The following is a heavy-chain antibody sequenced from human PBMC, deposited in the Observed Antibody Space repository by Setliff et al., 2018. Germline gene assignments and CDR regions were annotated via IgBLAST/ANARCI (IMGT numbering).Heavy chain of an antibody. CDR2: IWYDGTNK. CDR1: GFTFSSYG. J-gene: IGHJ5*02. Sequence: GGSLRLSCAASGFTFSSYGMHWVRQAPGKGLEWVAVIWYDGTNKFYVDSVKGRFTISRDNFKNTVSLQLNSLRAEDTAVYYCARGGSGRWYEWNWFDPWGQGTLVTVSS. D-gene: IGHD6-13*01. V-gene: IGHV3-33*01. CDR3: ARGGSGRWYEWNWFDP.